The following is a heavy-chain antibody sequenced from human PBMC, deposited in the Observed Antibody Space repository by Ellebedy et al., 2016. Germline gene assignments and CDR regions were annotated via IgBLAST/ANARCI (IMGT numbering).Heavy chain of an antibody. V-gene: IGHV3-23*01. J-gene: IGHJ4*02. CDR1: GFTFSSYA. CDR2: ISGSGGST. Sequence: GGSLRLSCAASGFTFSSYAMSWVRQAPGKGLEWVSAISGSGGSTYYADSVKGRFTISRDSSKITLYLQMNSLRAEDTAVYYCAKDLYCSGGSCSNFDCWGQGTLVTVSS. D-gene: IGHD2-15*01. CDR3: AKDLYCSGGSCSNFDC.